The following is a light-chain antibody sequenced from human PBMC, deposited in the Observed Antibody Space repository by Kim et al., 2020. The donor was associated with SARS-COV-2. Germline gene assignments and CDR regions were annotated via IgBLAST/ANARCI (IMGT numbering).Light chain of an antibody. CDR1: QTINNK. V-gene: IGKV3-15*01. J-gene: IGKJ1*01. Sequence: PGDRATLSCRASQTINNKLVWYQQTPGQAPRLLIYDATTRATGVPARFIGSGSETDFTLTISSLQSEDFAVYYCQQANDWPPLTFGQGTKVDIK. CDR2: DAT. CDR3: QQANDWPPLT.